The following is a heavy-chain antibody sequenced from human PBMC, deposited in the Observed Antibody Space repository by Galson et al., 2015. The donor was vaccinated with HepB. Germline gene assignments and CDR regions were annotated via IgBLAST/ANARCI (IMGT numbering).Heavy chain of an antibody. V-gene: IGHV3-48*03. Sequence: SLRLSCAASGFSFSRYEMNWVRQAPGKGLEWVSYISGSGDFIFYADSVKGRFTISRDNVKNSLYLQMNSLRAEDTAIYYCARVDVVLKVFAIFDLWGQGTLVTVSS. CDR3: ARVDVVLKVFAIFDL. D-gene: IGHD2-8*01. CDR1: GFSFSRYE. CDR2: ISGSGDFI. J-gene: IGHJ4*02.